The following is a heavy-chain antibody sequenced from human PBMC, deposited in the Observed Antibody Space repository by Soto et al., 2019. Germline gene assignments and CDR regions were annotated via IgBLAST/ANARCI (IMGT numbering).Heavy chain of an antibody. Sequence: EVQLVGSGGGLVKPGGSLRLSCAASGLTFSNAEMTWVRQAPGKGLEWVGRIRGKGDGGATDYAAPVKYRFIILRDDSENMVYLQMNSLKTEDTAVYYCTTSGGGSGWSFWGQGTLVTVSS. D-gene: IGHD6-19*01. J-gene: IGHJ4*02. CDR2: IRGKGDGGAT. CDR3: TTSGGGSGWSF. CDR1: GLTFSNAE. V-gene: IGHV3-15*07.